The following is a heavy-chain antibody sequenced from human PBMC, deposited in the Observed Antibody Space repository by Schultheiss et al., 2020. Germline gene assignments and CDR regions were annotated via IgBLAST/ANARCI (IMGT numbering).Heavy chain of an antibody. D-gene: IGHD6-13*01. CDR1: GYTFTSYG. V-gene: IGHV1-69*04. J-gene: IGHJ6*02. Sequence: SVKVSCKASGYTFTSYGISWVRQAPGQGLEWMGRIIPILGIANYAQKFQGRVTITADKSTSTAYMELSSLRSEDTAVYYCARAAAAGHYYYYGMDVWGQGTTVTVSS. CDR2: IIPILGIA. CDR3: ARAAAAGHYYYYGMDV.